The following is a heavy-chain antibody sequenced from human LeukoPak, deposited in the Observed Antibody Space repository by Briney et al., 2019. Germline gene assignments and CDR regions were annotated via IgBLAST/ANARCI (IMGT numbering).Heavy chain of an antibody. V-gene: IGHV5-51*01. D-gene: IGHD2-2*01. J-gene: IGHJ3*02. Sequence: PGESLKISCKGSGYSFTSYWIGWVRQMPGKGLEWMGIIYPGDSDTRYSPSFQGQVTISADKSISTAYLQWSSLKASDTAMYYCAREDIVVVPAASRGAFDIWGQGTMVTVSS. CDR1: GYSFTSYW. CDR2: IYPGDSDT. CDR3: AREDIVVVPAASRGAFDI.